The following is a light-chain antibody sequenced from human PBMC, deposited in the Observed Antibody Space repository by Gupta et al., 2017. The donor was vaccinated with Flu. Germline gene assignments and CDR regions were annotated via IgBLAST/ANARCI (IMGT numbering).Light chain of an antibody. Sequence: GDRFIITCRATKSISSYLNPYQQKPVKAPKLLLYSASSSQSGVPSRFSGSGSGTDFTLTISMLQPEDFATYYCQQSYSTLRTFGGGTKLEIK. CDR3: QQSYSTLRT. J-gene: IGKJ4*01. V-gene: IGKV1-39*01. CDR1: KSISSY. CDR2: SAS.